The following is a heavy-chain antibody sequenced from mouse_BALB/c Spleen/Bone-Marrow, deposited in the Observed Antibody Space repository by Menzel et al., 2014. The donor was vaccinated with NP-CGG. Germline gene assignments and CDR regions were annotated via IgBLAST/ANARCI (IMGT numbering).Heavy chain of an antibody. CDR2: ISSGSSTI. CDR3: TRKGALITHYYAMDY. CDR1: GFTFSSFG. J-gene: IGHJ4*01. D-gene: IGHD2-4*01. V-gene: IGHV5-17*02. Sequence: DVQLQESGGGLVQPGGSRKLSCAASGFTFSSFGMHWVRQAPEKGLEWVAYISSGSSTIYYVDTVKGRFTISRDNPKNTLFLQMTSLRSEDTAMYYCTRKGALITHYYAMDYWGQGTSVTVSS.